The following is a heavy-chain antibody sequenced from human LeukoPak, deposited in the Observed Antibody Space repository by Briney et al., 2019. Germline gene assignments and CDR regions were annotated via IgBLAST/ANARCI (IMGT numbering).Heavy chain of an antibody. CDR3: ARALSYNWFDP. D-gene: IGHD2/OR15-2a*01. CDR2: MNPNSGNT. J-gene: IGHJ5*02. V-gene: IGHV1-8*01. CDR1: GYTFTSYD. Sequence: ASVKVSCKASGYTFTSYDINWVRQATGQGLEWMGWMNPNSGNTGYAQKFQGRATMTRNTSISTAYMELSSLRSEDTAVYYCARALSYNWFDPWGQGTLVTVSS.